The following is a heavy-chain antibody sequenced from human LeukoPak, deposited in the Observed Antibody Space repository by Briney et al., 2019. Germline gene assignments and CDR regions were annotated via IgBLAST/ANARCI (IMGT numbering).Heavy chain of an antibody. J-gene: IGHJ5*02. Sequence: SQTLSLTCAVSGGSISSGGYSWSWIRQPPGKGLEWIGYIYHSGSTYYNPSLKSRVTISVDTSKNQFSLKLSSVTAADTAVYYCARGGSGWDNWFDPWGQGTLVTVSS. CDR1: GGSISSGGYS. D-gene: IGHD6-19*01. CDR2: IYHSGST. CDR3: ARGGSGWDNWFDP. V-gene: IGHV4-30-2*01.